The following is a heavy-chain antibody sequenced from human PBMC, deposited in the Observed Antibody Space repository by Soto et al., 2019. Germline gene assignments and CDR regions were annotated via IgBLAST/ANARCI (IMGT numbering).Heavy chain of an antibody. Sequence: QVQLVESGGGVVQPGRSLRLSCAASGFTFSSYAMHWVRQAPGKGLEWVAVISYDGSNKYYADSVKGRFTISRDNSKNTLYLQMNSLRAEDTAVYYCARDRAGGVVVPAAIGYWGQGTLVTVSS. CDR3: ARDRAGGVVVPAAIGY. CDR1: GFTFSSYA. D-gene: IGHD2-2*01. CDR2: ISYDGSNK. J-gene: IGHJ4*02. V-gene: IGHV3-30-3*01.